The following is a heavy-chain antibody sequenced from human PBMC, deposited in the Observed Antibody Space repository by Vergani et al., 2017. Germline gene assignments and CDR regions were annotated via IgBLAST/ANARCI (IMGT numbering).Heavy chain of an antibody. CDR3: ARGNYYGSGTYVDP. J-gene: IGHJ5*02. D-gene: IGHD3-10*01. V-gene: IGHV3-66*02. CDR1: GFTVSGNY. Sequence: EVQLLESGGDLVQPGGSLRLSCAASGFTVSGNYMTWVRQAPGKGLEWVSHIYSGDETYYADSVKRRVTISRDTSKNTLHLQINNIRVEDTAVYYCARGNYYGSGTYVDPWGQGTLVTVSS. CDR2: IYSGDET.